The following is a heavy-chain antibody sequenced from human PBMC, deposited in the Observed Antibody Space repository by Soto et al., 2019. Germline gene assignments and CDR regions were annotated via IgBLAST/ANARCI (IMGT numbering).Heavy chain of an antibody. CDR3: AKDMGFRGWLNVDY. CDR1: GFTFDDYG. CDR2: ISWNSGSI. V-gene: IGHV3-9*01. Sequence: GGSLRLSCAASGFTFDDYGMHWVRQAPGKGLEWVSGISWNSGSIGYADSVKGRFTISRDNAKNSLYLQINSLRAEDTALYYCAKDMGFRGWLNVDYWGQGTLVTVSS. D-gene: IGHD6-19*01. J-gene: IGHJ4*02.